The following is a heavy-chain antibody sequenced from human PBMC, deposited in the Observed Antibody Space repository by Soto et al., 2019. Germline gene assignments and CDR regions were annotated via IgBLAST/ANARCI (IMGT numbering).Heavy chain of an antibody. V-gene: IGHV4-39*01. J-gene: IGHJ4*02. CDR2: IYYSGST. D-gene: IGHD3-10*01. CDR3: ARGPRVRGVTSYYFDY. Sequence: SETLSLTYAVSGGSISSSSFYWGWIRQPPGKGLEWIGSIYYSGSTFYNPSLKSRVTISVDTSKNQFSLKLSSVTAADTAVYYCARGPRVRGVTSYYFDYWGQGTLVTVSS. CDR1: GGSISSSSFY.